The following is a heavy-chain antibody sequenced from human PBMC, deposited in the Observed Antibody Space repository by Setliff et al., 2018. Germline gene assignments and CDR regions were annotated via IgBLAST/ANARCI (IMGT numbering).Heavy chain of an antibody. J-gene: IGHJ4*02. D-gene: IGHD2-8*02. CDR2: ISYTGST. Sequence: SETLSLTCSVSGDSIFDNYWSWIRQSPGRGLDWIAYISYTGSTNYNPSLNSRVTISLDTSKNHFSLNLRSVTAADTAVYYCARLSPYNTGPPFDYWGQGTLVTVSS. CDR1: GDSIFDNY. V-gene: IGHV4-59*08. CDR3: ARLSPYNTGPPFDY.